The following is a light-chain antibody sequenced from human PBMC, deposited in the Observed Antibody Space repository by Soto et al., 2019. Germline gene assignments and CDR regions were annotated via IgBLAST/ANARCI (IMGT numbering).Light chain of an antibody. CDR2: AAS. J-gene: IGKJ5*01. CDR3: QQSYRTPPIT. V-gene: IGKV1-39*01. Sequence: DIQMPQSPSSLSASVGDRVTITCRASQSISSYLNWYQQRPGKAPKLLIYAASSLQSGVPSRFSGSGSGTDFTLTISSLQPEDFATYYCQQSYRTPPITSCQRTRLEIK. CDR1: QSISSY.